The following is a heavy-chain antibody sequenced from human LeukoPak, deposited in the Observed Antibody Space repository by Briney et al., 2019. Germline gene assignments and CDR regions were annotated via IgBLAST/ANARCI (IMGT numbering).Heavy chain of an antibody. V-gene: IGHV4-4*09. J-gene: IGHJ6*03. D-gene: IGHD2-2*02. CDR3: ARLSGGYCSSTSCYTGNYYYYYMDV. CDR1: GGSIGSYY. Sequence: SETLSLTCTVSGGSIGSYYWSWIRQPPGKGLEWIGYIYTSGSTNYNPSLKSRVTISVDTSKNQFSLKLSSVTAADTAVYYCARLSGGYCSSTSCYTGNYYYYYMDVWGKGTTVTVSS. CDR2: IYTSGST.